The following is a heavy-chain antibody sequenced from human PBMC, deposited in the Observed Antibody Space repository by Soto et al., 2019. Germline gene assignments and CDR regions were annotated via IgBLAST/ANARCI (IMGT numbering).Heavy chain of an antibody. J-gene: IGHJ6*02. CDR3: AKDLYDSSGYHAGPYYYYGMDV. CDR2: ISYDGSNK. D-gene: IGHD3-22*01. Sequence: PGGSLRLSCAASGFTLSGYGMHWVRQAPGKGLEWVEVISYDGSNKYYADSVKGRFTISRDNSKNTLYLQMNSLRAEDTAVYYCAKDLYDSSGYHAGPYYYYGMDVWGQGTTVTVSS. CDR1: GFTLSGYG. V-gene: IGHV3-30*18.